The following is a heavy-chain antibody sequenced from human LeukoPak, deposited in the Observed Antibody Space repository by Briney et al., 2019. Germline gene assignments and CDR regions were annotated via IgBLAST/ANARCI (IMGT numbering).Heavy chain of an antibody. CDR1: GFTFSSYA. V-gene: IGHV3-48*04. CDR2: ISSSSSTI. CDR3: ARVLGYSSSWPFDY. Sequence: PGGSLRLSCAASGFTFSSYAMSWVRQAPGKGLEWVSYISSSSSTIYYADSVKGRFTISRDNAKNSLYLQMNSLRAEDTAVYYCARVLGYSSSWPFDYWGQGTLVTVSS. J-gene: IGHJ4*02. D-gene: IGHD6-13*01.